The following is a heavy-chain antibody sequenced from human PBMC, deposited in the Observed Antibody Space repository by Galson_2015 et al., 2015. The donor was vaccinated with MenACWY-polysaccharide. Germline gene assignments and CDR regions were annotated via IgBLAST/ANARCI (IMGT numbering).Heavy chain of an antibody. CDR2: TNGDGGAT. D-gene: IGHD2-15*01. CDR3: ARAGAKYCRGGNCFFNWFDP. V-gene: IGHV3-74*01. Sequence: SLRLSCAASGFTFSSYWMHWVRQAPGKGLVWVSRTNGDGGATDYADSVKGRFTISRDNAKNTLYLQMNSLRAEDTAVYYCARAGAKYCRGGNCFFNWFDPWGQGTLVTVFS. J-gene: IGHJ5*02. CDR1: GFTFSSYW.